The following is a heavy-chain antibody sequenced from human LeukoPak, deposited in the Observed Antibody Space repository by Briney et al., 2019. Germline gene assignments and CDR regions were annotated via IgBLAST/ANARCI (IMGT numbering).Heavy chain of an antibody. V-gene: IGHV1-2*02. Sequence: ASVTVSCKASGYTFTGYYMHWVRQAPGQGLEWMGWINPNSGGTNYAQKFQGRVTMTRDTSISTAYMELSRLRSDDTAVYYCARVPLYGYDSSGYLDYWGQGTLVTVSS. CDR1: GYTFTGYY. CDR2: INPNSGGT. J-gene: IGHJ4*02. D-gene: IGHD3-22*01. CDR3: ARVPLYGYDSSGYLDY.